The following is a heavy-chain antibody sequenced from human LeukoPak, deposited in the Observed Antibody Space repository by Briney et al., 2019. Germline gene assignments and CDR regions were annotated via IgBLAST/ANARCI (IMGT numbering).Heavy chain of an antibody. CDR1: GFTFSSYA. V-gene: IGHV3-30*04. D-gene: IGHD3-10*02. CDR3: AELGITMIGGV. CDR2: ISYDGSNK. Sequence: GRSLRLSCAASGFTFSSYAMHWVRQPPGKGLEWVAVISYDGSNKYNADSVKGRFTISRDNSKNSLYLQMNSLRAEDTAVYYCAELGITMIGGVWGKGTTVTISS. J-gene: IGHJ6*04.